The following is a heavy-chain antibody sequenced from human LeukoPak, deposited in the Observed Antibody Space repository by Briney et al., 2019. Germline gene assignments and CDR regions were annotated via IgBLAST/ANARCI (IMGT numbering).Heavy chain of an antibody. CDR1: GFTFSNYG. J-gene: IGHJ4*02. Sequence: PGGSLRLSCAASGFTFSNYGMHWVRQTPGKGLEWMAFRRYDGNTKYYVDSVKGRFTISRDNSKSTLYLQMNSLRAEDTAVYYCAKRVRMYTSGSYYFDYWGQGTLVTVSS. CDR3: AKRVRMYTSGSYYFDY. V-gene: IGHV3-30*02. CDR2: RRYDGNTK. D-gene: IGHD6-19*01.